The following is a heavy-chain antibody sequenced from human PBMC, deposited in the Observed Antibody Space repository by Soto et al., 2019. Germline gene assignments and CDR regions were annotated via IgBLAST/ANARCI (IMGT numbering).Heavy chain of an antibody. D-gene: IGHD3-22*01. CDR1: GYTFTSYG. J-gene: IGHJ4*02. Sequence: ASVKVSCKASGYTFTSYGITWVRQAPGQGLEWMGWISAYNDNTNYAQNLQGRVTLTTDTSTSTAYMELRSLRSDDTAVYYCASRIIGSGYYAADYWGQGTLVTVSS. CDR3: ASRIIGSGYYAADY. CDR2: ISAYNDNT. V-gene: IGHV1-18*01.